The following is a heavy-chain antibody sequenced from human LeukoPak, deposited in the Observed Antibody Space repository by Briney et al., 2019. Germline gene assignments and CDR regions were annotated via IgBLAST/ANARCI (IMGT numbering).Heavy chain of an antibody. Sequence: SETLSLTCTVSGGSISSYYWSWIRQPPGKGLEWIGDIYYSGSTNYNPSLKSRVTISVDAYKNQFSLKLSSVTAADTAVYYCARYDFWSGYPPLRNNWFDPWGQGTLVTVSS. D-gene: IGHD3-3*01. J-gene: IGHJ5*02. CDR3: ARYDFWSGYPPLRNNWFDP. CDR1: GGSISSYY. V-gene: IGHV4-59*01. CDR2: IYYSGST.